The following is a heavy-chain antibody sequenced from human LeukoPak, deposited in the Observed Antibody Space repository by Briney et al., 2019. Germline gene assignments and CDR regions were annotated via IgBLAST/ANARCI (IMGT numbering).Heavy chain of an antibody. CDR3: ARVTHSGFDY. CDR2: IYHSGGT. CDR1: GGSISSGGYS. V-gene: IGHV4-30-2*01. J-gene: IGHJ4*02. Sequence: SQTLSLTCAVSGGSISSGGYSWSWIRQPPGKGLEWIGYIYHSGGTYYNPSLKSRVTISVDRSKNQFSLKLSSVTAADTAVYYCARVTHSGFDYWGQGTLVTVSS. D-gene: IGHD6-19*01.